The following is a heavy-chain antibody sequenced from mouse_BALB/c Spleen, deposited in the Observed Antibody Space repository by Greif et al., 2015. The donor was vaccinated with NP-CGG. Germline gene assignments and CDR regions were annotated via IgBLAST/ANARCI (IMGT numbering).Heavy chain of an antibody. Sequence: VKLMESGAELVKPGALVKLSCKASGYIFTSYYMYWVKQRPGQGLEWIGEINPSNDGTNFNEKFKSKATLTVDKSSSTAYMQLSSLTSEDSAVYYCTRSGLRQKYFDYWGQGTTLTVSS. CDR1: GYIFTSYY. D-gene: IGHD2-2*01. CDR3: TRSGLRQKYFDY. J-gene: IGHJ2*01. V-gene: IGHV1S81*02. CDR2: INPSNDGT.